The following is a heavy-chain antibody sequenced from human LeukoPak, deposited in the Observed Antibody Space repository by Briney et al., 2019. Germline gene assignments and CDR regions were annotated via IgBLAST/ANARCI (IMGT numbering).Heavy chain of an antibody. D-gene: IGHD3-16*02. Sequence: SETLSLTCTVSGGSISSGSYYGSWIRQPAGKGLEWIGRIYTSGSTNYNPSIKSRATISVDTSKNQFSLKLSSVTAADTAVYYCARTQHNTGSGYDFYDYVWGSYRPDAFDIWGQGTMVTVSS. CDR1: GGSISSGSYY. V-gene: IGHV4-61*02. CDR3: ARTQHNTGSGYDFYDYVWGSYRPDAFDI. J-gene: IGHJ3*02. CDR2: IYTSGST.